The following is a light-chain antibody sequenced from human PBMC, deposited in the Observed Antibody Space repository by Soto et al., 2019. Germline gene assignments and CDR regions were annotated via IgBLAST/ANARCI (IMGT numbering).Light chain of an antibody. Sequence: DIRMTKSPSTLSEYKGERVTITCRASQSISSWLAWYQQKPGKAPKLLIYDASSLESGVPSRFSGSGSGTEFPLTISSLQPDDFATYCCQRYNSYRTFGQGTKVDI. CDR1: QSISSW. CDR3: QRYNSYRT. J-gene: IGKJ1*01. V-gene: IGKV1-5*01. CDR2: DAS.